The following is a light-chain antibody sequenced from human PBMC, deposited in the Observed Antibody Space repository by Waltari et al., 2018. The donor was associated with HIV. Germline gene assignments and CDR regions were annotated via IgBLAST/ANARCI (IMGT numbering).Light chain of an antibody. CDR2: EVS. Sequence: QSALTQPASVSGSPGQSITISCTGTSSDVGSYNLVSWYQQHPGKAPTVMIYEVSKRPSGVSNRFSGSKSGNTASLTISGLQAEDEADYYCCSYAGSTTFNVVFGGGTKMIVL. V-gene: IGLV2-23*02. CDR3: CSYAGSTTFNVV. CDR1: SSDVGSYNL. J-gene: IGLJ2*01.